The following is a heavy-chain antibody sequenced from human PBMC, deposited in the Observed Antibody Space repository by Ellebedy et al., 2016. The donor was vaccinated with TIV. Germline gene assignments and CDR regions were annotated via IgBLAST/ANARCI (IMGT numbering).Heavy chain of an antibody. D-gene: IGHD6-13*01. CDR2: IRSKAHGGTA. V-gene: IGHV3-49*03. Sequence: PGGSLRLSCAASGFMFGDYAMSRSRQAPGKGLEWVGFIRSKAHGGTAEYAASVKGRFTISRDDSNSIAYLQMNSLKTEDTAVYYCSTDRRSPSWWEYYYGMDVWGQGTTVTVSS. CDR3: STDRRSPSWWEYYYGMDV. J-gene: IGHJ6*02. CDR1: GFMFGDYA.